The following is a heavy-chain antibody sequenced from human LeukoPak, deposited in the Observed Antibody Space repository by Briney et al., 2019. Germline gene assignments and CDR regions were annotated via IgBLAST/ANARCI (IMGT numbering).Heavy chain of an antibody. CDR3: ARSPERLGQGYLDS. CDR2: ISSHGSNK. D-gene: IGHD3/OR15-3a*01. CDR1: GFTFSSYS. V-gene: IGHV3-30*04. J-gene: IGHJ4*02. Sequence: GRSLRLSCAASGFTFSSYSMHWVRQAPGKGLEWLTLISSHGSNKDYTDSVKGRFTISRDNSKNTLFLQMNSLRAEDTAIYFCARSPERLGQGYLDSWGQGTLVTVSS.